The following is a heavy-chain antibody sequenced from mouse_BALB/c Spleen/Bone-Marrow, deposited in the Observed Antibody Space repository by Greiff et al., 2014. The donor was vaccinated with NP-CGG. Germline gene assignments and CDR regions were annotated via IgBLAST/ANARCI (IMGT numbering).Heavy chain of an antibody. V-gene: IGHV1-14*01. Sequence: EVQVVESGPELVKPGASVKMSCKASGYTFTSYVMHWVKQKPGQGLEWIGYINPNNDGTKYNEKFKGKATLTSDKSSSTAYMELSSLTSEDSAVYYCARGKTYAMDHWGQGTSVTVSS. J-gene: IGHJ4*01. CDR1: GYTFTSYV. D-gene: IGHD2-1*01. CDR3: ARGKTYAMDH. CDR2: INPNNDGT.